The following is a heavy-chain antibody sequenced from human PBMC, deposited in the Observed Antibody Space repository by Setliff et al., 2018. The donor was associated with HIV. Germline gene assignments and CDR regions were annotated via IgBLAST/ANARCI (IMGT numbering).Heavy chain of an antibody. J-gene: IGHJ6*03. V-gene: IGHV4-34*01. CDR1: GESLSDYY. D-gene: IGHD6-13*01. Sequence: SETLSLTCAVYGESLSDYYWSWIRQPPGKGLEWIGEINHNKSTYYNPSLKSRVTISLDTSKNQFSLKLTSVTAADTGVYFCARSVDFGGSWIQDYYYMDVWGKGTTVTVS. CDR2: INHNKST. CDR3: ARSVDFGGSWIQDYYYMDV.